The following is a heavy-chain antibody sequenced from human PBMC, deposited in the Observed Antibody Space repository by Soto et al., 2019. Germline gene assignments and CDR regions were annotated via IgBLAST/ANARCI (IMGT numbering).Heavy chain of an antibody. V-gene: IGHV5-51*01. J-gene: IGHJ6*02. CDR3: ARIRPGIAAPSSYCGIDV. CDR2: IYPGDSDT. CDR1: GYNFANYW. D-gene: IGHD6-13*01. Sequence: GESLKISCKGSGYNFANYWIGWVRQMPGKGLEWMGIIYPGDSDTRYSPSFKGQVTISADKSIRTAYLQWSSLKASDTAMYYCARIRPGIAAPSSYCGIDVWGQGTT.